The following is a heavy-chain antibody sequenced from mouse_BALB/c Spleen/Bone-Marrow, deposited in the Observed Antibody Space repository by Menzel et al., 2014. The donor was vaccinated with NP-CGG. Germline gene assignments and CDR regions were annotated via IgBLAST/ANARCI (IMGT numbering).Heavy chain of an antibody. D-gene: IGHD1-2*01. CDR2: IDPANGNT. J-gene: IGHJ2*01. CDR3: ARYRLRTYFYY. Sequence: EVKLMESGAELVKPGSSVKLSCTASGFNIKDTYMHWVKQRPEQALEWSGRIDPANGNTKYDPNFQGTATIIADTSSYTACLQLRSLTSEAAAVYCCARYRLRTYFYYWGPGTTRTVS. V-gene: IGHV14-3*02. CDR1: GFNIKDTY.